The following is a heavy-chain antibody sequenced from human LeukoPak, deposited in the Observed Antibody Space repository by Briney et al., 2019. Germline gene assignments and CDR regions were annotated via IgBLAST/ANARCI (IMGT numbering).Heavy chain of an antibody. CDR1: GGSISSGSYY. V-gene: IGHV4-61*02. CDR3: ARTNRQLGDY. D-gene: IGHD6-13*01. CDR2: IYTSGST. J-gene: IGHJ4*02. Sequence: PSQTLSLTCTVSGGSISSGSYYWSWIRQPAGKGLEWIGRIYTSGSTNYNPSLKSRVTISVDTSKNQFSLKLSSVTAADTAVYYCARTNRQLGDYWGQGTLVTVSS.